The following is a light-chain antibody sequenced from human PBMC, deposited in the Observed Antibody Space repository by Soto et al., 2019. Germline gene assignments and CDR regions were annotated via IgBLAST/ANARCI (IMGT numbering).Light chain of an antibody. CDR1: QSLTSTF. J-gene: IGKJ1*01. CDR2: GAS. V-gene: IGKV3-20*01. Sequence: IALTQSPATLSLSPGERATLSCRASQSLTSTFLAWYQQKPGQAPRLLIYGASNRATGIPDRFSGSASGTDFTLTISRLEPGDSAVYYCQQFDTSPLWTFGQGTKVDIK. CDR3: QQFDTSPLWT.